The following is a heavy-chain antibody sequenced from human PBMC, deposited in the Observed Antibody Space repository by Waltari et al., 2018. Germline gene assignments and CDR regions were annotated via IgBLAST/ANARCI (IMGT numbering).Heavy chain of an antibody. CDR2: INHRGST. D-gene: IGHD3-22*01. V-gene: IGHV4-34*01. J-gene: IGHJ4*02. CDR3: ARDPDRSGYDY. CDR1: GGSFSGYY. Sequence: QVQLQQWGAGLLKPSETLSLTCAVYGGSFSGYYWSWIRQPPGKGLEWIGEINHRGSTNYNPSLKSRVTISVDTSKNQFSLKLSSVTAADTAVYYCARDPDRSGYDYWGQGTLVTVSS.